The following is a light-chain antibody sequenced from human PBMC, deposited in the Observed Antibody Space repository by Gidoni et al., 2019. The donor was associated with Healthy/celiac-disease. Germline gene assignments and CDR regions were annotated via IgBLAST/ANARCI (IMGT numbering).Light chain of an antibody. V-gene: IGKV1-5*03. Sequence: DIQMTQSPSTLSAHVGDRVTITCRASLSISSWLAWYQQKPGKATKLLIYKASSLESGVPSRFSGGGSGTEFTLTISSLQPDDFATYCCQQYNSYSYTFGQGTKLEIK. CDR3: QQYNSYSYT. J-gene: IGKJ2*01. CDR1: LSISSW. CDR2: KAS.